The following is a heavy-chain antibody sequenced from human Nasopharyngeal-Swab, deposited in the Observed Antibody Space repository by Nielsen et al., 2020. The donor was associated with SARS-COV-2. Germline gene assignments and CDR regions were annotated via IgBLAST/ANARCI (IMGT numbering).Heavy chain of an antibody. V-gene: IGHV3-9*01. D-gene: IGHD2-8*01. Sequence: SLKISCAASGFTFDDYAIHWVRQSPGKGLEWVSGITWNSGSIGYADSVKGRFTISRDNAKNSLYLQMNSLRAEDTALYYCAKAQSISLMVYAVPFDYWGQGTLVTVSS. CDR2: ITWNSGSI. CDR3: AKAQSISLMVYAVPFDY. CDR1: GFTFDDYA. J-gene: IGHJ4*02.